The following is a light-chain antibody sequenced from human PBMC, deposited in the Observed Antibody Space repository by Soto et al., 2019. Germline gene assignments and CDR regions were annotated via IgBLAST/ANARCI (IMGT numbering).Light chain of an antibody. CDR3: CSYAGSYSLV. CDR2: DVS. V-gene: IGLV2-11*01. CDR1: SSDVGGYNY. Sequence: QSVLTQPRSVSGSPGQSVTISCTGTSSDVGGYNYVSWYQQHPGKAPKLMIYDVSKRPSGVPDRFSGSKSGNTASLTISGLQAEDEADYYRCSYAGSYSLVFGTGTKVTVL. J-gene: IGLJ1*01.